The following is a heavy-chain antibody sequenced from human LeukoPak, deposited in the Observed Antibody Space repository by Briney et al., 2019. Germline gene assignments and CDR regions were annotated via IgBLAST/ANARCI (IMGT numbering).Heavy chain of an antibody. CDR1: GFTFSSYA. J-gene: IGHJ4*02. CDR3: ARETNNYYYDSAAYYTPLDY. CDR2: ISGGGGST. V-gene: IGHV3-23*01. D-gene: IGHD3-22*01. Sequence: GGSLRLSCAASGFTFSSYAMSWVRQAPGKGLEWVSAISGGGGSTYYADSVKGRFTISRDNSKSTLYLQMNSLRAEDTAMYYCARETNNYYYDSAAYYTPLDYWGQGTLVTVSS.